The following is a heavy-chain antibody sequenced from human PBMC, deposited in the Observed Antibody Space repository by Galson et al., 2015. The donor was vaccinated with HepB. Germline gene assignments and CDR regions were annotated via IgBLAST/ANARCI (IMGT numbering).Heavy chain of an antibody. V-gene: IGHV3-30*02. CDR3: AKDQKDWNQKGALYYFDY. CDR1: GFTFSSYG. D-gene: IGHD1-1*01. J-gene: IGHJ4*02. Sequence: SLRLSCAASGFTFSSYGMHWVRQAPGKGLEWVAFIRYDGSNKYYADSVKGRFTISRDNSKNTLYLQMNSLRAEDTAVYYCAKDQKDWNQKGALYYFDYWGQGTLVTVSS. CDR2: IRYDGSNK.